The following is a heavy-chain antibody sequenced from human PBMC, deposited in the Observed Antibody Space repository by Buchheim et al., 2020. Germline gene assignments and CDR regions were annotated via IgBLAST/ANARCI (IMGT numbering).Heavy chain of an antibody. D-gene: IGHD3-3*01. J-gene: IGHJ6*02. CDR2: IKQDGSEK. Sequence: EVQLVESGGGLVQPGGSLRLSCAASGFTFSSYWMSWVRQAPGKGLEWVANIKQDGSEKYYVDSVKGRFTISRDNAKNSLYLQMNSLRAEDTAVYYWARDYYGFWSGTPNYGMDVWGQGTT. CDR3: ARDYYGFWSGTPNYGMDV. V-gene: IGHV3-7*01. CDR1: GFTFSSYW.